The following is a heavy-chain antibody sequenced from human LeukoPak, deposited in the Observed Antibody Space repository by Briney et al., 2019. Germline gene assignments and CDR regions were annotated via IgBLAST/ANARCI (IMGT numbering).Heavy chain of an antibody. CDR2: IYYSGST. CDR3: ARARPPPTHFDY. Sequence: SSETLSLTCTVSGGSISSYYWSWLRQPPGKGLEWMGYIYYSGSTNYNPSLKSRVTISVDTSKNQFSLKLSSVTAADTAVYYCARARPPPTHFDYWGQGTLVTVSS. V-gene: IGHV4-59*01. J-gene: IGHJ4*02. CDR1: GGSISSYY. D-gene: IGHD6-6*01.